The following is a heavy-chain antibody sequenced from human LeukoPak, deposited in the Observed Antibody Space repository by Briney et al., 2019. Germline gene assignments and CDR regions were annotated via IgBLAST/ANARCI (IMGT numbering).Heavy chain of an antibody. CDR2: ISDSSTLT. CDR1: GFTFINIG. J-gene: IGHJ6*02. Sequence: PGGSLRLSCAPCGFTFINIGMNWVRQAPGKGLEWVSYISDSSTLTYYADSVKGRFTISRDNAKNSLFLQLNSLRDEDTAVYFFPKVIRVGYGMDAWGQGTTVTVSS. D-gene: IGHD2-21*01. V-gene: IGHV3-48*02. CDR3: PKVIRVGYGMDA.